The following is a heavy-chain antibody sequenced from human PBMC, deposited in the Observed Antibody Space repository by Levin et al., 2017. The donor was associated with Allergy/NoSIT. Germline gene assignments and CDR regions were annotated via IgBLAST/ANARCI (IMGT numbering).Heavy chain of an antibody. CDR1: GFTFSSYS. CDR3: ARDLLRFGELWAEYYYGMDV. D-gene: IGHD3-10*01. V-gene: IGHV3-21*01. CDR2: ISSSSSYI. Sequence: GGSLRLSCAASGFTFSSYSMNWVRQAPGKGLEWVSSISSSSSYIYYADSVKGRFTISRDNAKNSLYLQMNSLRAEDTAVYYCARDLLRFGELWAEYYYGMDVWGQGTTVTVSS. J-gene: IGHJ6*02.